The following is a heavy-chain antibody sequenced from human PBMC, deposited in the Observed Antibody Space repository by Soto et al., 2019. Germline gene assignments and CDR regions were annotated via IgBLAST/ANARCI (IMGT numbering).Heavy chain of an antibody. D-gene: IGHD3-16*01. J-gene: IGHJ3*02. CDR2: ISGSSGST. Sequence: EVQLLESGGGLVQPGGALRLSCAASGFTFSDYAMAWVRQAPGKGLEWVSDISGSSGSTYYADSLKGRLTISRDNSRDMLYLHMDNLRAEDTAVYFCAKNRRWGPFDAFDMWGQGTRVTVSS. V-gene: IGHV3-23*01. CDR1: GFTFSDYA. CDR3: AKNRRWGPFDAFDM.